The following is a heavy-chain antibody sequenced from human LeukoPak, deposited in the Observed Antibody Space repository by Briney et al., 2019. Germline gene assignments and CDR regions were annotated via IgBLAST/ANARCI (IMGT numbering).Heavy chain of an antibody. CDR1: GFTFSSYS. CDR3: ARPPLQYFAHDVFDI. Sequence: PGGSLRLSCAASGFTFSSYSMNWVRQAPGKGLEWVSSISSSSSYIYYADSVKGRFTISRDNAKNSLYLQMNSLRAEDTAGYYCARPPLQYFAHDVFDIGAKGTMVTV. J-gene: IGHJ3*02. CDR2: ISSSSSYI. V-gene: IGHV3-21*01. D-gene: IGHD3-9*01.